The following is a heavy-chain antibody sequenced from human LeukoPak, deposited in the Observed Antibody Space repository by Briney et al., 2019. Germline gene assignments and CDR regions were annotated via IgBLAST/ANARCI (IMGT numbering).Heavy chain of an antibody. J-gene: IGHJ4*02. CDR1: GGSISSGGYS. D-gene: IGHD2-15*01. Sequence: PSQTLSLTCAVSGGSISSGGYSWSWIRQPPGEGLEWIGYIYHSGSTYYNPSLKSRVTISVDRSKNQFSLKLSSVTAADTAVYYCAREFCSGGSCYLDYWGQGTLVTVSS. CDR3: AREFCSGGSCYLDY. CDR2: IYHSGST. V-gene: IGHV4-30-2*01.